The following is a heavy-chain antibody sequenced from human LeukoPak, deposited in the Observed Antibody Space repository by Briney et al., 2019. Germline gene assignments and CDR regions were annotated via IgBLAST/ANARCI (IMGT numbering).Heavy chain of an antibody. D-gene: IGHD5-18*01. CDR2: ISSSSSTI. J-gene: IGHJ5*02. Sequence: GGSLRLSCAASGFTFSSYSMNWVRQAPGKGLEWVSYISSSSSTIYYADSVKGRFTISRDNAKNSLYLQMNSLRAEDTAVYYCARGGYRYGHNYFDPWGQGTVVTVSS. V-gene: IGHV3-48*04. CDR1: GFTFSSYS. CDR3: ARGGYRYGHNYFDP.